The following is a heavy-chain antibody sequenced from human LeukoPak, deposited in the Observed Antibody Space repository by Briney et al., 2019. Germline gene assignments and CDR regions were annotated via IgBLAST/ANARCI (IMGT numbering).Heavy chain of an antibody. CDR2: IWYDGSDE. CDR3: ARDGGYHSSGPFDY. D-gene: IGHD3-22*01. Sequence: GGTLRLSCAASGFTFSSHGMHWVRQAPGKGLEWVSIIWYDGSDEYYADSVKGRFTISRDNSKNTLYLQMNSLRAEDTAVYYCARDGGYHSSGPFDYWGQGTLVTVSS. CDR1: GFTFSSHG. J-gene: IGHJ4*02. V-gene: IGHV3-33*01.